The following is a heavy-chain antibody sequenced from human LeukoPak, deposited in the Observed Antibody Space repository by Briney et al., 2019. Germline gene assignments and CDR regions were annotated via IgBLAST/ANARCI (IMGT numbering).Heavy chain of an antibody. J-gene: IGHJ4*02. CDR1: GFTFSSYA. Sequence: PGGSLRLSCAASGFTFSSYAMSWVRQAPGKGVEWVSAISGSGGSTYYADSVKGRFTISRDNSKNTLYLQMNSLRAEDTAVYYCAKDTSRNYNSSGYLNWGQGTLVTVSS. CDR3: AKDTSRNYNSSGYLN. V-gene: IGHV3-23*01. CDR2: ISGSGGST. D-gene: IGHD3-22*01.